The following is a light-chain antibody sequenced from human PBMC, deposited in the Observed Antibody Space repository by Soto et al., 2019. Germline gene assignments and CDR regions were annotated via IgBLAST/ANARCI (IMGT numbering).Light chain of an antibody. CDR1: QSVLYSSNNKNY. CDR2: WAS. V-gene: IGKV4-1*01. J-gene: IGKJ4*01. CDR3: QQYYSSPLT. Sequence: DIVMTQSPDSLAVSLGERATINCKSSQSVLYSSNNKNYLAWYQQEPGQPHKLLIYWASTRESGVPDRFSGSGSGTDFTLTISSLQAEDVAVYYCQQYYSSPLTFGGGTKVEIK.